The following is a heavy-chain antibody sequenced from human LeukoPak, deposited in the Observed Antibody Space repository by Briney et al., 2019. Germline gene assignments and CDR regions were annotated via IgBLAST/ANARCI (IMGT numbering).Heavy chain of an antibody. J-gene: IGHJ4*02. CDR3: ARSTVTTGDY. V-gene: IGHV3-48*01. CDR1: GFTFSSYS. Sequence: GGSLRLSCAASGFTFSSYSMNWVRQAPGKGLEWVPYISSSSSSTIYYADSVKGRFTISRDNAKNSLYLQMNSLRAEDTAVYYCARSTVTTGDYWGQGTLVTVSS. CDR2: ISSSSSSTI. D-gene: IGHD4-17*01.